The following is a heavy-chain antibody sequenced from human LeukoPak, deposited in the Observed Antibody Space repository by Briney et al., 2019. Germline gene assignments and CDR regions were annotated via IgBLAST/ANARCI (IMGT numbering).Heavy chain of an antibody. CDR2: ISFDGSNE. J-gene: IGHJ6*02. Sequence: GGSLRLSCAASGFTFSSYGMHWVRQSPGRGLEWVSFISFDGSNEFYANSLKGRFTISRDNSKDTLYLQMDSLRAEDAALYYCAREEHDYVWGSYRYYYYYGIDVWGQGTTVTVSS. CDR1: GFTFSSYG. D-gene: IGHD3-16*02. V-gene: IGHV3-30*03. CDR3: AREEHDYVWGSYRYYYYYGIDV.